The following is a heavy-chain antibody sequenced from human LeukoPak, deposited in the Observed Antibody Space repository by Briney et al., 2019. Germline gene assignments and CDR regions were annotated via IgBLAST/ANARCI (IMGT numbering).Heavy chain of an antibody. V-gene: IGHV1-8*01. CDR1: GYTFTSYD. CDR2: MNPNSGNT. D-gene: IGHD2-15*01. J-gene: IGHJ5*02. CDR3: ASSRPLGYCSGGSCYFELDWFDP. Sequence: ASVKVSCKASGYTFTSYDINWVRQATGQGLEWMGWMNPNSGNTGYAQKFQGRVTMTRNTSISTAYMELSSLRSEDTAVYYCASSRPLGYCSGGSCYFELDWFDPWGQGTLVTVSS.